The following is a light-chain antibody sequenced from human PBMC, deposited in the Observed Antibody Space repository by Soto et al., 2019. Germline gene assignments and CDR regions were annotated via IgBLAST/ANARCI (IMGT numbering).Light chain of an antibody. J-gene: IGKJ1*01. CDR2: GAS. Sequence: EIVLTQSPGTLPLSPGERATLSCRASQSVSSSYLAWYQQKPGQAPRLLIYGASSRATGIPDRFSGSGSGTDFTLTISRLEPEDFAVYYCQQYGSSPPTWTFGQGT. CDR1: QSVSSSY. CDR3: QQYGSSPPTWT. V-gene: IGKV3-20*01.